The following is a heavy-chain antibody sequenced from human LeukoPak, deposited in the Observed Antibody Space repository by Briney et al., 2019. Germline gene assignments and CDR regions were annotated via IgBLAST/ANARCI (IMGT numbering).Heavy chain of an antibody. D-gene: IGHD3-22*01. CDR3: AKPSYYYDSSGYLPDY. CDR2: ISYDGSNK. CDR1: GFTFSSYG. V-gene: IGHV3-30*18. Sequence: PGRSLRLSCAASGFTFSSYGMHWVRQAPGKGLEWVGVISYDGSNKYYADSVKGRFTISRDNSKNTLYLQMNSLRAEDTAVYYCAKPSYYYDSSGYLPDYWGQGTLVTVSS. J-gene: IGHJ4*02.